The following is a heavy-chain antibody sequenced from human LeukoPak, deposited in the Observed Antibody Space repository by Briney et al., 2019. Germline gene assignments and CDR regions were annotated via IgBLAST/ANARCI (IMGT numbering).Heavy chain of an antibody. Sequence: GGSLRLSCVTSGFTLSSYVLSWVRQAPGKGLEWVSAISGSGESTYYRDSVKGRFAISRDTSKNTLYLQMNSLRAEDTAVYYCVSFYETYWGRGTLVTVSS. J-gene: IGHJ4*02. CDR2: ISGSGEST. V-gene: IGHV3-23*01. D-gene: IGHD2/OR15-2a*01. CDR3: VSFYETY. CDR1: GFTLSSYV.